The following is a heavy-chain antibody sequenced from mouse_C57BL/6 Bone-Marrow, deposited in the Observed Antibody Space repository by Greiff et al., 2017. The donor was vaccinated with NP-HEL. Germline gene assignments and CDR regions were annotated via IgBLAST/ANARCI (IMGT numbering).Heavy chain of an antibody. CDR2: IWGDGST. CDR3: AEVYYDYGGCWFAY. D-gene: IGHD2-4*01. V-gene: IGHV2-3*01. Sequence: VKLMESGPGLVAPSQSLSITCTVTGFSLTSYGVSWVRQPPGKGLEWLGVIWGDGSTNYHSALISRLSISKDNSKSQDFLKLDSVQTDDTATYYCAEVYYDYGGCWFAYWGQGTLVTVSA. J-gene: IGHJ3*01. CDR1: GFSLTSYG.